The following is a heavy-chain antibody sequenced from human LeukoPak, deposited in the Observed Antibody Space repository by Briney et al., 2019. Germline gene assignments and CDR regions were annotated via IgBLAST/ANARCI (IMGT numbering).Heavy chain of an antibody. CDR2: ISAYDGYT. Sequence: PGASVKVSCKASGYTFNSYGFNWVRQAPGQGLEWVGWISAYDGYTSYSQKLQDRVTMTTDASTTTAYLEVRSLRSDDTAAYYCARDLATYGSGGRYWGQGTPVTVSS. V-gene: IGHV1-18*01. CDR1: GYTFNSYG. CDR3: ARDLATYGSGGRY. J-gene: IGHJ4*02. D-gene: IGHD3-10*01.